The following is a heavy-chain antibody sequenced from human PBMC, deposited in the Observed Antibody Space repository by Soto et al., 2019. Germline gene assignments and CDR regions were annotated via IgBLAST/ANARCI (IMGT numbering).Heavy chain of an antibody. CDR1: GFTFSSYG. Sequence: GGSLRLSCAASGFTFSSYGMHWVRQAPGKGLEWVAVISYDGSNKYYADSVKGRFTISRDNFKDTLYLQMNSLRAEDTAVYYCARDDAFENENGFDVWGQGTMVTVSS. CDR2: ISYDGSNK. CDR3: ARDDAFENENGFDV. V-gene: IGHV3-30*03. J-gene: IGHJ3*01. D-gene: IGHD1-1*01.